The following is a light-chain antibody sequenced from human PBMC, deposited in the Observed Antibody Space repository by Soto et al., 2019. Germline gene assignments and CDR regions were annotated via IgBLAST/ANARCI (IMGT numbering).Light chain of an antibody. CDR2: GAS. CDR3: LQRSNWLS. Sequence: EIVLTQSPATLSLSPGERATLSCRASQSVSSYLAWYQQKPGQAPRLLIFGASNRPTGIPARFSGSGSGTDFTLTISSLEPEDSAVYYCLQRSNWLSFGGGTKVDI. CDR1: QSVSSY. J-gene: IGKJ4*01. V-gene: IGKV3-11*01.